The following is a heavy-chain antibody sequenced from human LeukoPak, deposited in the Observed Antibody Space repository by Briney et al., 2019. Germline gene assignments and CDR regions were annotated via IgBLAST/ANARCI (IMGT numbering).Heavy chain of an antibody. Sequence: ASVKVSCKASGGTFSNYAISWVRQAPGQGLEWIGGIIPIFGTANYAQKFQGRVTITADESTSTAYMELSSLKSEDTAVYYCASPPGGPYYYYYAMDVWGQGTTVTVSS. CDR1: GGTFSNYA. J-gene: IGHJ6*02. CDR2: IIPIFGTA. CDR3: ASPPGGPYYYYYAMDV. D-gene: IGHD3-10*01. V-gene: IGHV1-69*13.